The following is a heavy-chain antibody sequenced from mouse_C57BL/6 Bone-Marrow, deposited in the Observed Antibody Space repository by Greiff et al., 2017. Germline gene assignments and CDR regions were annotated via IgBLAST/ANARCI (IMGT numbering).Heavy chain of an antibody. Sequence: QVQLQQPGAELVKPGASVKLSCKASGYTFTSSWMHWVKQRPGQGLEWIGMIHPNSGSTNYNEKFKSKATLTVDKSSSTAYMQLSSLTSEDSAVYYCARSRYYGSSWYFDVWGTGTTVTGSS. CDR3: ARSRYYGSSWYFDV. CDR2: IHPNSGST. D-gene: IGHD1-1*01. V-gene: IGHV1-64*01. CDR1: GYTFTSSW. J-gene: IGHJ1*03.